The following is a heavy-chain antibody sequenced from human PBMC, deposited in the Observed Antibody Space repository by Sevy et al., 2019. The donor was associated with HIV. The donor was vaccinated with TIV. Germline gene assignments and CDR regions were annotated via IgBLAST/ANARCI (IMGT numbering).Heavy chain of an antibody. Sequence: SETLSLTCTVSGASISTSYWNWIRQPPGKGLEYIGYKHYTGGTKYNPSLKSRVTISMDTSKNLFSLMLSSVTAADTAMYYCARDLDGSGRWLESWGQGTLVTVSS. J-gene: IGHJ4*02. CDR1: GASISTSY. CDR3: ARDLDGSGRWLES. V-gene: IGHV4-59*01. D-gene: IGHD3-10*01. CDR2: KHYTGGT.